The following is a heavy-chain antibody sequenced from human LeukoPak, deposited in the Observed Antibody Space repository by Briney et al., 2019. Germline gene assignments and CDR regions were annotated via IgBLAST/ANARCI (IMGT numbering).Heavy chain of an antibody. CDR3: ARGESDP. V-gene: IGHV3-7*03. CDR1: GFPFSGDW. CDR2: IKGDGRGK. J-gene: IGHJ5*02. D-gene: IGHD3-10*01. Sequence: PGGSLRLSCAASGFPFSGDWMTWVRPAPGKGLQWVASIKGDGRGKYYVDSVKGRFTVSRDNAKKSLYLQMDSLRVEDMGMYYCARGESDPWGQGTLVTVSS.